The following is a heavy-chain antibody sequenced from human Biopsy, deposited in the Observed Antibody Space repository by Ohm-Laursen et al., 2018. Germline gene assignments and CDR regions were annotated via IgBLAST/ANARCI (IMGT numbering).Heavy chain of an antibody. CDR3: ARGFNYDGGGSFNFDY. CDR1: GYTFTNYN. J-gene: IGHJ4*02. CDR2: MNPNSGNT. D-gene: IGHD3-22*01. Sequence: GASVKVSCKASGYTFTNYNVNWVRQATGQGLEWMGWMNPNSGNTGYAQKFQGRVTMTRNTSISTAYMELSSLTSVDTAVYYCARGFNYDGGGSFNFDYWGQGTLVTVSS. V-gene: IGHV1-8*01.